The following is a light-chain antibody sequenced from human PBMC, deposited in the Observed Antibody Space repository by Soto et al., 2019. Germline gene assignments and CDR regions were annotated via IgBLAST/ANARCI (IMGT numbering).Light chain of an antibody. Sequence: DIQMTQSPSTLSASVGDRVTITCRASQSISGWLAWYQQKPGKAPKLLIYKASSLESGVPSRFSGSGSGTEFTLAVSTVQPDDVAAYYCQQYNSYSWTFGQGTKVEIK. CDR1: QSISGW. V-gene: IGKV1-5*03. CDR2: KAS. J-gene: IGKJ1*01. CDR3: QQYNSYSWT.